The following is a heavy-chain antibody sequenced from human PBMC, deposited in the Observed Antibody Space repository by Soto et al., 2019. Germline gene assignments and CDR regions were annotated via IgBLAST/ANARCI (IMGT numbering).Heavy chain of an antibody. CDR1: GFTFSSYG. CDR2: ISYDGSNK. V-gene: IGHV3-30*18. Sequence: QVQLVESGGGVVQPGRSLRLSCAASGFTFSSYGMHWVRQAPGKGLEWVAVISYDGSNKYYADSVKGRFTISRDNSKNTLYRQMNRRRAEDTAVYYCAKSCRTATGTPNWGQGTLVTVSS. CDR3: AKSCRTATGTPN. J-gene: IGHJ4*02. D-gene: IGHD1-1*01.